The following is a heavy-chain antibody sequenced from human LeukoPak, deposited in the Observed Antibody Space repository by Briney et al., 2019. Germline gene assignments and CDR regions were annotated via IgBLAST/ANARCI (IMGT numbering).Heavy chain of an antibody. D-gene: IGHD6-6*01. V-gene: IGHV3-48*01. Sequence: GGSLRLSCAASGFTFSSYSMNWVRQAPGKGLEWVPYISSSSSTIYYADSVKGRFTISRDNAKNSLYLQMNSLRAEDTAVYYCARARFGSSSSFDYWGQGTLVTVSS. CDR3: ARARFGSSSSFDY. J-gene: IGHJ4*02. CDR2: ISSSSSTI. CDR1: GFTFSSYS.